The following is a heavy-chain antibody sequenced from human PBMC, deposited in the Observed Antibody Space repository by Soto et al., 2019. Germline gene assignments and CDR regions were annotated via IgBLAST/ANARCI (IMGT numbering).Heavy chain of an antibody. Sequence: SETLSLTCTVSGGSISSYYWSWIRQPPGKGLEWIGYIYYSGSTNYNPSLKSRVTISVDTSKNQFSLKLSSVTAADTAVYYCARDQFPAYCGGDCYSGWFDPWGQGTLVTVSS. V-gene: IGHV4-59*01. CDR2: IYYSGST. CDR3: ARDQFPAYCGGDCYSGWFDP. J-gene: IGHJ5*02. CDR1: GGSISSYY. D-gene: IGHD2-21*02.